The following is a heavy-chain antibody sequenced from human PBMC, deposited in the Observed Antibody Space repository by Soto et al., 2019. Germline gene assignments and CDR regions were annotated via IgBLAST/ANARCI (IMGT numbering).Heavy chain of an antibody. D-gene: IGHD3-10*01. CDR2: INSDGSKT. CDR3: ATGSRWPY. V-gene: IGHV3-74*01. J-gene: IGHJ4*02. Sequence: GGSLRLSCAASGFTFSSYWMHWVRQAPGKGLVWVSGINSDGSKTDYADSVKGRFTISRDNAKNTLYLQLNSLRAEDTAVYYCATGSRWPYWGRGTLVTVSS. CDR1: GFTFSSYW.